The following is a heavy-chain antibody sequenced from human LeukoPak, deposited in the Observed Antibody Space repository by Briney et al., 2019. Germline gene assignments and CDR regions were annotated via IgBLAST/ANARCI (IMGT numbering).Heavy chain of an antibody. D-gene: IGHD5-18*01. Sequence: PSETLSLTCAVYGGSFSGYYWSWIRQPPGKGLEWIGEINHSGSTNYNPSLKSRVTISVDTSKNQFSLKLSSVTAADTAVYYCARILRWRIQLSRAPGAFDIWGQGTMVTVSS. J-gene: IGHJ3*02. CDR1: GGSFSGYY. CDR2: INHSGST. V-gene: IGHV4-34*01. CDR3: ARILRWRIQLSRAPGAFDI.